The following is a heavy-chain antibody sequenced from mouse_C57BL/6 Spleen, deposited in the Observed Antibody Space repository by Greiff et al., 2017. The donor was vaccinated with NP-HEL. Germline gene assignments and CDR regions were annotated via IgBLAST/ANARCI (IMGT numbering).Heavy chain of an antibody. CDR1: GYSITSGYD. D-gene: IGHD1-1*01. Sequence: DVQLQESGPGMVKPSQSLSLTCTVTGYSITSGYDWHWIRHFPGNKLEWMGYISYSGSTNYNPSLKSRISITHDTSKNHFFLKLNSVTTEDTATYYCARGGYYYGYFDYWGQGTTLTVSS. V-gene: IGHV3-1*01. J-gene: IGHJ2*01. CDR3: ARGGYYYGYFDY. CDR2: ISYSGST.